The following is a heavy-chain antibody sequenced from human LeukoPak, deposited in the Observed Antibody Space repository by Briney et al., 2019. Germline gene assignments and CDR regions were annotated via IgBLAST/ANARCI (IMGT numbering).Heavy chain of an antibody. V-gene: IGHV4-59*08. J-gene: IGHJ4*02. CDR1: GGSISSCY. D-gene: IGHD2-8*01. Sequence: SETLSLTCTVSGGSISSCYWSWIRQPPGKGLEWIGYIYCSGSTNYNPSLKSRVTISVDTSKNQFSLKLSSVTAADTAVYYCAAGAIYCTNGVCSDYWGQGTLVTVSS. CDR2: IYCSGST. CDR3: AAGAIYCTNGVCSDY.